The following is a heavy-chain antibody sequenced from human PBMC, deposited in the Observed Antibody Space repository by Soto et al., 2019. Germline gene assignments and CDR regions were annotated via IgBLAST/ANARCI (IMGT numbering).Heavy chain of an antibody. D-gene: IGHD2-2*02. J-gene: IGHJ3*02. CDR2: ISAYSSPI. Sequence: EVQLVESGGGLVKPGGSLRLSCVDSGFTFSSYSMNWVRKAPGKGLEWVSSISAYSSPIFYADSVKGRFTISRDNAKNSLYLQMNSLRAGDTAVYYCVRGGRGYTRDDVFDIWGQGTMVTVSS. CDR3: VRGGRGYTRDDVFDI. V-gene: IGHV3-21*06. CDR1: GFTFSSYS.